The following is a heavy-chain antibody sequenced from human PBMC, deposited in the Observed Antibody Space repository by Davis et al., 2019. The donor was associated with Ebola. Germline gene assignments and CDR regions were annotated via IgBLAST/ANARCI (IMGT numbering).Heavy chain of an antibody. V-gene: IGHV3-48*04. Sequence: GGSLRLSCAASGFTFSTYAMHWVRQAPGKGLEWVSLISGTSGRTFYADSVKGRFTISRDNTKNSLYLQMNSLRAEDTAVYYCATVARIVGATWFDYWGQGTLVTVSS. J-gene: IGHJ4*02. CDR2: ISGTSGRT. D-gene: IGHD1-26*01. CDR1: GFTFSTYA. CDR3: ATVARIVGATWFDY.